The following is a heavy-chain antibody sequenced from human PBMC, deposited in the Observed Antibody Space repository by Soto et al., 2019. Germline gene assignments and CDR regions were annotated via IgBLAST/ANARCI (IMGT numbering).Heavy chain of an antibody. CDR1: GDSVSSNSAG. D-gene: IGHD1-26*01. J-gene: IGHJ4*01. CDR2: TYYRSKWYY. CDR3: ARGEQYSGRIFDY. Sequence: PSQTLSLTCAITGDSVSSNSAGWSWVRQSPSRGLEWLGRTYYRSKWYYEYAVSVRGRITINPDTSKNQYFLQLNSVTPEDTAVYFCARGEQYSGRIFDYWGQGTLVTVSS. V-gene: IGHV6-1*01.